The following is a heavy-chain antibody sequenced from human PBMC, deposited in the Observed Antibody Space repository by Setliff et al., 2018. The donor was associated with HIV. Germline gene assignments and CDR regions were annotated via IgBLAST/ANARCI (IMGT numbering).Heavy chain of an antibody. CDR2: LIPLFGSA. CDR3: ARGDSLLESIVWFDR. J-gene: IGHJ5*02. Sequence: ASVKVSCKVSGGSFSSYGFTWVRQAPGQGLEWMGGLIPLFGSANYPQKFQGRVTMTADESTRTVYMELSRLRFEDTAMYYCARGDSLLESIVWFDRWGQGTLVTVSS. D-gene: IGHD1-1*01. CDR1: GGSFSSYG. V-gene: IGHV1-69*13.